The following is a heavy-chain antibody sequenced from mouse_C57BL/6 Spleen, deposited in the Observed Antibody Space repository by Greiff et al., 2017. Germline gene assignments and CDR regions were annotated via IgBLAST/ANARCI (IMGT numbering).Heavy chain of an antibody. CDR2: ISSGSSTI. D-gene: IGHD4-1*01. CDR3: ARLTGKGYAMDY. Sequence: EVHLVESGGGLVKPGGSLKLSCAASGFTFSDYGMHWVRQAPEKGLEWVAYISSGSSTIYYADTVKGRFTISRDNAKNTLFLQMTSLRSEDTAMYYCARLTGKGYAMDYWGQGTSVTVSS. J-gene: IGHJ4*01. CDR1: GFTFSDYG. V-gene: IGHV5-17*01.